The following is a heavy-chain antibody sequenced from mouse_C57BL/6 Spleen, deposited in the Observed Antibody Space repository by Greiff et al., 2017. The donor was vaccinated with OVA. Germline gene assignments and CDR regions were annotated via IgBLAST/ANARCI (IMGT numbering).Heavy chain of an antibody. CDR1: GYAFSSSW. V-gene: IGHV1-82*01. Sequence: QVQLQQSGPELVKPGASVKISCKASGYAFSSSWMNWVKQRPGKGLEWIGRIYPGDGDTNYNGKFKGKATLTADKSSSTAYMQLSSLTSEVSAVYFCAIYSLFAYWGQGTLVTVSA. J-gene: IGHJ3*01. D-gene: IGHD2-1*01. CDR2: IYPGDGDT. CDR3: AIYSLFAY.